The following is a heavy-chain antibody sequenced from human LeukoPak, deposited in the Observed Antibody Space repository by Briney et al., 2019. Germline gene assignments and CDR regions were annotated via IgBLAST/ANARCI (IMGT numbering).Heavy chain of an antibody. D-gene: IGHD6-19*01. CDR1: GFLVSSNY. CDR2: IYSGGST. J-gene: IGHJ4*02. V-gene: IGHV3-53*01. CDR3: ARHWKSSYTLIDY. Sequence: GGSLRLSCAASGFLVSSNYMSWVRQAPGKGLEWVSIIYSGGSTYYADSVKGRFTISRDNSKNTLYLQMNSLRAEDTAVYYCARHWKSSYTLIDYWGQGTLVTVSS.